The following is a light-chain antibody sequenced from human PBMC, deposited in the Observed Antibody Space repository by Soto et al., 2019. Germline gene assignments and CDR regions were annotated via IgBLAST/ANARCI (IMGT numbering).Light chain of an antibody. Sequence: QSALTQPPSASGTPRQRVTISCSGSSSNIGSNYVYWYQQLPGTAPKLLIYRNNQRPSGVPDRFSGSKSGTSASLAISGLRSEDEADYYCAAWDDSLSGPSYVFGTGTKLTVL. V-gene: IGLV1-47*01. CDR1: SSNIGSNY. CDR3: AAWDDSLSGPSYV. CDR2: RNN. J-gene: IGLJ1*01.